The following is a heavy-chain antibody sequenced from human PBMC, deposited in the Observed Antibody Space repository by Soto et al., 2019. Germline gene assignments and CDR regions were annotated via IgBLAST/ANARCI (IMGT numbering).Heavy chain of an antibody. D-gene: IGHD4-17*01. CDR2: IKEYGTEK. CDR1: GFALRGYW. J-gene: IGHJ4*02. V-gene: IGHV3-7*01. Sequence: PGGPLRLSCAASGFALRGYWMSWVRQAPGRGLEWVANIKEYGTEKYYIDSVKGRFTISRDNAKNSLYLQMNSLRGEDTAVYYCARSPSVVYGDSLVFDRWGQGTLVTVSS. CDR3: ARSPSVVYGDSLVFDR.